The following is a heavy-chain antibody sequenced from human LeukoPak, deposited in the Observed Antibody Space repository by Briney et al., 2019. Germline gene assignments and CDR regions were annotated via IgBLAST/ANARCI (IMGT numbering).Heavy chain of an antibody. V-gene: IGHV1-69*01. CDR2: IIPIFGTA. CDR1: GGTFSSYA. CDR3: ANGRGAYSSSFFDY. J-gene: IGHJ4*02. Sequence: GASVKVFCKASGGTFSSYAISWVRQAPGQGLEWMGGIIPIFGTANYAQKFQGRVTITADESTSTAYMELSSLRSEDTAVYYCANGRGAYSSSFFDYWGQGTLVTVSS. D-gene: IGHD6-6*01.